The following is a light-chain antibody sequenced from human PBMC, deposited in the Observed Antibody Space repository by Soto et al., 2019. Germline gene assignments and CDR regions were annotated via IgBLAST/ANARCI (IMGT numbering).Light chain of an antibody. J-gene: IGLJ2*01. Sequence: QSVLKQPPSVSAAPGQKVSLSCSGSSSNVGKNFVSWYQHVPGKAPKLLIYDNQKRPSGIPDRFSASKSGTLATLDITGLQTGDEADYYCGTWDSSLTIGVIFGGGTKVTVL. CDR2: DNQ. CDR3: GTWDSSLTIGVI. CDR1: SSNVGKNF. V-gene: IGLV1-51*01.